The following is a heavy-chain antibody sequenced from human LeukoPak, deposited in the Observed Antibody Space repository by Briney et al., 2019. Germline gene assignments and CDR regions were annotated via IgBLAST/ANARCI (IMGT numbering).Heavy chain of an antibody. D-gene: IGHD2-21*02. V-gene: IGHV1-46*01. CDR2: INPSGGST. J-gene: IGHJ4*02. Sequence: ASVKVSCKASGYTFTSYYMHGVRQAPGQGLEWIGIINPSGGSTSYAQKFQGRVTMTRDTSTSTVYMELSSLRSEDTAMDYCAIDSLGVAYCGGDCYSCDYWGQGTLVTVSS. CDR3: AIDSLGVAYCGGDCYSCDY. CDR1: GYTFTSYY.